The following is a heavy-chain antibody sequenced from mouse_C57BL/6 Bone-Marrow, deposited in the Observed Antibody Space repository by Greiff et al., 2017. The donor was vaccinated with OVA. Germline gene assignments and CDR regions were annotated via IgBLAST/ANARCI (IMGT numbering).Heavy chain of an antibody. CDR2: INPSSGYT. CDR3: ASHYYGSCYAAY. D-gene: IGHD1-1*01. J-gene: IGHJ3*01. Sequence: QVQLKESGAELAKPGASVKLSCKASGYTFTSYWMHWVKQRPGQGLEWIGYINPSSGYTKYNQKFKDKATLTADKSSSTAYMQLSSLTSEDSAVYYCASHYYGSCYAAYWGQGTLVTVSA. CDR1: GYTFTSYW. V-gene: IGHV1-7*01.